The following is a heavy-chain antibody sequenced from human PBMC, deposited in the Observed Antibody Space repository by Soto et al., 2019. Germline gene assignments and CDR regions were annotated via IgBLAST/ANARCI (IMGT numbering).Heavy chain of an antibody. CDR1: GGTFSSYA. CDR3: ARIHLTGYDY. CDR2: INPSGGST. J-gene: IGHJ4*02. D-gene: IGHD3-9*01. Sequence: GASVKVSCKASGGTFSSYAISWVRQAPGQGLGWMGIINPSGGSTSYAQKFQGRVTMTRDTSTSTVYMELSSLRSEDTAVYYCARIHLTGYDYWGQGTLVTVSS. V-gene: IGHV1-46*01.